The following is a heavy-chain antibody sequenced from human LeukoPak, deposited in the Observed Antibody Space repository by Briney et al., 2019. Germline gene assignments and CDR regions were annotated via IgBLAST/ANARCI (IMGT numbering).Heavy chain of an antibody. Sequence: SETLSLTCTVSGGSISSSSYYWGWIRQPPGKGLEWIGSFYYSGSTYYNPSLKSRVTISVDTSKNQFSLKLSSVTAADTAVYYCARLRDGYNSWFPYFDYWGQGTLVTVSS. CDR2: FYYSGST. CDR1: GGSISSSSYY. J-gene: IGHJ4*02. CDR3: ARLRDGYNSWFPYFDY. D-gene: IGHD5-24*01. V-gene: IGHV4-39*01.